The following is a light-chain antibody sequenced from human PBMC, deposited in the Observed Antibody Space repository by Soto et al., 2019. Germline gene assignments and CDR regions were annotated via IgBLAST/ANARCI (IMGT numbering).Light chain of an antibody. CDR1: QSVSSSY. V-gene: IGKV3-20*01. J-gene: IGKJ3*01. CDR3: QQDGSSLFA. Sequence: EIVLTQSPGTLSLSPGERATLSCRASQSVSSSYLAWYQQKPGQAPRLLIYGASSRATGIPDRFSGSGSGTDFTLTISRLEAEDFAVYYSQQDGSSLFAFGCGTKVDIK. CDR2: GAS.